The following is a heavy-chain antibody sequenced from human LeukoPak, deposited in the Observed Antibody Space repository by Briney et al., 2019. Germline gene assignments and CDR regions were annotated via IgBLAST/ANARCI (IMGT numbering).Heavy chain of an antibody. CDR2: MRFDGSNK. CDR3: AKDRGGITWLLDY. J-gene: IGHJ4*02. V-gene: IGHV3-30*02. CDR1: GFNFSSFG. D-gene: IGHD1-20*01. Sequence: GGSLRLSCAASGFNFSSFGMHWVRQAPGKGLEWVAFMRFDGSNKFYADSVKGRFTISRDNSKNTLFLQMNSLRAEDTAVYYCAKDRGGITWLLDYWGQGTLVTVSS.